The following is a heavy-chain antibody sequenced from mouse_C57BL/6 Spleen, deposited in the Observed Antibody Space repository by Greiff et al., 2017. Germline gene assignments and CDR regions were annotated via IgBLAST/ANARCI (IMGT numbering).Heavy chain of an antibody. CDR3: ARGLVYAMDD. Sequence: VQLQQSGPELVQPGASVKISCKASGYTFTDYYMNWVKQSHGKSLEWIGDINPNNGGTSYNQKFKGKATLTVDKSSSTAYMELRSLTSEDSAVYYCARGLVYAMDDWGQGTSVTVSS. J-gene: IGHJ4*01. CDR2: INPNNGGT. D-gene: IGHD4-1*01. V-gene: IGHV1-26*01. CDR1: GYTFTDYY.